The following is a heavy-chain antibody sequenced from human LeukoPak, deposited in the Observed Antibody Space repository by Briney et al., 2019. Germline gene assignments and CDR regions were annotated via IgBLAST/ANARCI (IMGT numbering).Heavy chain of an antibody. CDR1: GFTFSDNY. CDR3: ASTGPTYYDILTGYYKFPSEYFQH. D-gene: IGHD3-9*01. J-gene: IGHJ1*01. CDR2: ISSSGSTI. V-gene: IGHV3-11*04. Sequence: GGSLRLSCAASGFTFSDNYMTWVRQAPGKGLEWVSYISSSGSTIYYADSVKGRFTISRDNAKNSLYLQMNSLRAEDTAVYYCASTGPTYYDILTGYYKFPSEYFQHWGQGTLVTVSS.